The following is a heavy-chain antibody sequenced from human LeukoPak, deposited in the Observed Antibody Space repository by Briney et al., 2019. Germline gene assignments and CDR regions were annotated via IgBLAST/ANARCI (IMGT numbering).Heavy chain of an antibody. V-gene: IGHV3-21*05. Sequence: GGSLRLSCAASGFTFSSYSMNWVRQAPGKGLEWISYISSSSSYIYYADSVKGRLTISRDNAKNSLYLQMNSLRAEDTAVYYCARDHIAAAGSPFDQWGQGTLVTVSS. CDR2: ISSSSSYI. CDR1: GFTFSSYS. J-gene: IGHJ4*02. CDR3: ARDHIAAAGSPFDQ. D-gene: IGHD6-13*01.